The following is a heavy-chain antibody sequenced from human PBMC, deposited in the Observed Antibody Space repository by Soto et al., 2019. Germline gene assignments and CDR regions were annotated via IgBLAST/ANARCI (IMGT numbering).Heavy chain of an antibody. J-gene: IGHJ4*02. CDR1: GFTFSSYA. D-gene: IGHD3-22*01. V-gene: IGHV3-23*01. Sequence: GGSLRLSCAASGFTFSSYAMSWVRQAPGKGLEWVSTISGRGDDTYYTDSVKGRFTISRDNSKNTLYVHMNSLRAEDTAVYYCARAQPKYSSSYFEYWGQGTLVTVSS. CDR3: ARAQPKYSSSYFEY. CDR2: ISGRGDDT.